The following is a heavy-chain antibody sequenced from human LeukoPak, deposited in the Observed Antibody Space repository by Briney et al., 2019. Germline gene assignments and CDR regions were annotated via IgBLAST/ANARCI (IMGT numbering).Heavy chain of an antibody. CDR3: ARSLAAGSDI. V-gene: IGHV3-7*04. J-gene: IGHJ3*02. Sequence: GGSLRLFCAAYGFTFSSYGMSWVRQDPGKGLEWEANIKQDGRETYYVDSVKGRFAISRDNAKDSLYLQMNSLRAEDTAVYYCARSLAAGSDIWGQGTMVTVSS. CDR2: IKQDGRET. CDR1: GFTFSSYG. D-gene: IGHD6-25*01.